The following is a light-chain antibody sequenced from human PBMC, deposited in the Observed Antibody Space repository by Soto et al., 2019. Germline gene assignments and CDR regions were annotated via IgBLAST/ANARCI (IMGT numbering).Light chain of an antibody. CDR3: QQYDTTPFT. J-gene: IGKJ3*01. CDR1: RIFIHTNNKNY. Sequence: DTVMTQSPDSLSVSLCERATISCKSSRIFIHTNNKNYLAWYQQKAGQPPKLLIYWASTRDSGVPDRFSGSGSGTDFTLTISGLQAEDVAVYYCQQYDTTPFTFGPGTKVDIK. CDR2: WAS. V-gene: IGKV4-1*01.